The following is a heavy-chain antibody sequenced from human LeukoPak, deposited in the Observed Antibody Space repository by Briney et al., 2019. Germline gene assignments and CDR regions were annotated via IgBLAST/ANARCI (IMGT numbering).Heavy chain of an antibody. Sequence: GGSLRLSCAASGFTFSSYWMHWVRQAPGKGLVWVSRINSDGYSISYADSVKGRFTISRDNSKNTLYLQMNSLRAEDTAVYYCAKGDSSGWYGKYYFDYWGQGTLVTVSS. V-gene: IGHV3-74*01. CDR2: INSDGYSI. D-gene: IGHD6-19*01. J-gene: IGHJ4*02. CDR3: AKGDSSGWYGKYYFDY. CDR1: GFTFSSYW.